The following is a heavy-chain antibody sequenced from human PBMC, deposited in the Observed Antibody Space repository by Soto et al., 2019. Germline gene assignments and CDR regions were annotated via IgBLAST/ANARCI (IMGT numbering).Heavy chain of an antibody. Sequence: GGSLRLSCAASEFTFSNYAMSWVRQAPGKGLEWVSSISDNGGTTYYADSVKGRFTISRDDSKNTLYLQMNSLRAEDTAVYYCPKQPQQLIVYFDYRGPVTHVTVS. CDR1: EFTFSNYA. V-gene: IGHV3-23*01. CDR2: ISDNGGTT. J-gene: IGHJ4*02. D-gene: IGHD6-13*01. CDR3: PKQPQQLIVYFDY.